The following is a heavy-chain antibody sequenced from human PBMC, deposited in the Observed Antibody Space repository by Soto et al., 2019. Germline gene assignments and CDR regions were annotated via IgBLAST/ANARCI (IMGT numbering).Heavy chain of an antibody. D-gene: IGHD2-21*02. J-gene: IGHJ4*02. CDR3: ARNVKGDPAY. Sequence: GGSLRLSCAASGFTFSSYSMNWVRQAPGKGLEWVSYISSSSSNIYYADSVKGRFTISRDNAKNSLYLQMNSLRAEDTAVYYCARNVKGDPAYWGQGTLVTVSS. CDR1: GFTFSSYS. CDR2: ISSSSSNI. V-gene: IGHV3-48*01.